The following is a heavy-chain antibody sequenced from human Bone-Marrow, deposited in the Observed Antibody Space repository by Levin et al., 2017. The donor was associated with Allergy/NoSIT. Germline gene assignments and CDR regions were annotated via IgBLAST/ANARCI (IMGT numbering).Heavy chain of an antibody. CDR2: MNPNSGNT. CDR3: ARAMVVRGARYYDYYGMDV. CDR1: GYTFTSYD. V-gene: IGHV1-8*01. J-gene: IGHJ6*02. D-gene: IGHD3-22*01. Sequence: ASVKVSCKASGYTFTSYDINWVRQATGQGLEWMGWMNPNSGNTGYAQKFQGRVTMTRNTSISTAYMELSSLRSEDTAVYYCARAMVVRGARYYDYYGMDVWGQGTTVTVSS.